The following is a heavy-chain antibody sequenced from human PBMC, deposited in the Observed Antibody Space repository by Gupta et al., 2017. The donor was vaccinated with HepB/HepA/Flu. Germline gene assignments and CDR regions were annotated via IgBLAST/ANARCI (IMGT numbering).Heavy chain of an antibody. D-gene: IGHD5-18*01. V-gene: IGHV3-23*01. J-gene: IGHJ6*02. Sequence: EVQLLESGGGLVQPGGSLRLSCAASGFTFSSYAMSWVRQAPGKGLEWVSAISGSGGSTYYADSVKGRFTISRDNSKNTLYLQMNSLRAEDTAVYYCAKELDTAMVTPYYYYYYGMDVWGQGTTVTVSS. CDR1: GFTFSSYA. CDR2: ISGSGGST. CDR3: AKELDTAMVTPYYYYYYGMDV.